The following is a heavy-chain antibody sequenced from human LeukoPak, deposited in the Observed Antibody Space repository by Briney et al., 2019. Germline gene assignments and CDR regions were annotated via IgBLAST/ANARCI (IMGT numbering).Heavy chain of an antibody. J-gene: IGHJ3*02. Sequence: GGSLRLSCAASGFNFSAYAMNWVRRAPGKSLEWVSSISSSSSYIYQPDSVKGRFAISRDNAKTSLYLQMNSLRAEDTAVYYCATYSHVSYAFDIWGRGTLVTVSS. CDR2: ISSSSSYI. CDR3: ATYSHVSYAFDI. D-gene: IGHD6-13*01. CDR1: GFNFSAYA. V-gene: IGHV3-21*01.